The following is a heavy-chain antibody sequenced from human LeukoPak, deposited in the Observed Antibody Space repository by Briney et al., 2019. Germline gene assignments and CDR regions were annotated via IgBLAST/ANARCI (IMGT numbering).Heavy chain of an antibody. CDR2: ISAYNGNT. CDR1: GYTFTSYG. CDR3: ARGPYGDYFNYYYYYMDV. Sequence: GASVKVSCKASGYTFTSYGISWVRQAPGQGLEWMGWISAYNGNTDYAQKLQGRVTMTRNTSISTAYMELSSLRSEDTAVYYCARGPYGDYFNYYYYYMDVWGKGTTVTISS. J-gene: IGHJ6*03. D-gene: IGHD4-17*01. V-gene: IGHV1-18*01.